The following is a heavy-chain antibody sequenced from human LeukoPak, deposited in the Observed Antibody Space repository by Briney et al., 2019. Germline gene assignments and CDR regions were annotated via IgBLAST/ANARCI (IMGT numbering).Heavy chain of an antibody. V-gene: IGHV3-7*01. CDR2: IKQDGSEK. CDR3: AAPYYYDSSPFGAFDI. J-gene: IGHJ3*02. D-gene: IGHD3-22*01. CDR1: GITFSRHW. Sequence: PGGSLRLSCVASGITFSRHWMKWVRQAPGKGLEWVANIKQDGSEKYYVDSVKGRFTISRDNAKNSLYLQMNSLRAEDTAVYYCAAPYYYDSSPFGAFDIWGQGTMVTVSS.